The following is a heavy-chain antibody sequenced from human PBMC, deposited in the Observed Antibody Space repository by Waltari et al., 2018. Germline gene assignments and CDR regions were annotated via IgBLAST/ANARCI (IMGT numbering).Heavy chain of an antibody. V-gene: IGHV1-69*01. D-gene: IGHD1-7*01. CDR3: ASQVDATRELRNYYYYGMDV. CDR2: IIPIFGTA. Sequence: QVQLQESGPGLVKPSETLSLTCAVSGYSISSGYYWGWIRQPPGTGLEWMGGIIPIFGTANYAQKFQGRVTITADESTSTAYMELSSLRSEDTAVYYCASQVDATRELRNYYYYGMDVWGQGTTVTVSS. CDR1: GYSISSGY. J-gene: IGHJ6*02.